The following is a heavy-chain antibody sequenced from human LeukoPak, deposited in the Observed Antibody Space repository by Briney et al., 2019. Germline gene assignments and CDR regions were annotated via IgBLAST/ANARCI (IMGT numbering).Heavy chain of an antibody. CDR3: RTFGELDY. CDR1: GFTFSSYG. CDR2: TSGSGGST. J-gene: IGHJ4*02. D-gene: IGHD3-10*01. V-gene: IGHV3-23*01. Sequence: GGSLRLSCAASGFTFSSYGMSWVRQAPGKGLEWVSATSGSGGSTYYADSVKGRFTISRDNSKNTLYLQMNSLRAEDTAVYYCRTFGELDYWGQGTLVTVSS.